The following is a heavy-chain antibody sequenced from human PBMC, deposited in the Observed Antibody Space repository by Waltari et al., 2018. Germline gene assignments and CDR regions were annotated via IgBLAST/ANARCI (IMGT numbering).Heavy chain of an antibody. CDR2: ISWEGGST. CDR1: GFTFDDYA. CDR3: AKDWGGDRDPVIYYGMDV. J-gene: IGHJ6*02. Sequence: EVQLVESGGVVVQPGGSLRLSCAASGFTFDDYAMHWVRQAPGKGLEWVSLISWEGGSTYYADSVKGRFTISRDNSKNSLYLQMNSLRAEDTALYYCAKDWGGDRDPVIYYGMDVWGQGTTVTVSS. D-gene: IGHD2-21*02. V-gene: IGHV3-43D*04.